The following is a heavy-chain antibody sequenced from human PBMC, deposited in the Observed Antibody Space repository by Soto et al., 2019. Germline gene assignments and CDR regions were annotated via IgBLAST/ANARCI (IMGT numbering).Heavy chain of an antibody. V-gene: IGHV3-23*01. D-gene: IGHD2-21*02. Sequence: GRRRVSCGASGCTFDDYAMTWVRQAQGKGLEWVSAITNSGASTYYAVSVVGRFTISRDSSKNTPYLQMNSLRAEDTAVYFCANLETASMVVSGFDFWGQGTLVTVSS. J-gene: IGHJ4*02. CDR3: ANLETASMVVSGFDF. CDR1: GCTFDDYA. CDR2: ITNSGAST.